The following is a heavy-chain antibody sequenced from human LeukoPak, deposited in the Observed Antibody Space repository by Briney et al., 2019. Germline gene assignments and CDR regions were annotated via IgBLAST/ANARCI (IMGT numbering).Heavy chain of an antibody. Sequence: PGGSLRLSCTASGLTFSTYAMSWVRQAPGKGLEWVSGISGSGGTTYYADSVKGRFTISRDNSKNTLYLQMDSLRAEDTAVYHCAKSYYYGSGSYSRNNWFDPWGQGTLVTVSS. D-gene: IGHD3-10*01. CDR1: GLTFSTYA. CDR2: ISGSGGTT. CDR3: AKSYYYGSGSYSRNNWFDP. J-gene: IGHJ5*02. V-gene: IGHV3-23*01.